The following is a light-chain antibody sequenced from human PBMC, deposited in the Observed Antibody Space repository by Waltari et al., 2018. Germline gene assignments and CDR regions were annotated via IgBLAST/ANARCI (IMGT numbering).Light chain of an antibody. J-gene: IGLJ3*02. CDR1: SSSIGSNY. CDR2: RNF. V-gene: IGLV1-47*01. Sequence: QSVLTQPPSASGTPGQRVSISCSGGSSSIGSNYVYWYQQIPGTAPKLLIYRNFQRPAGVPARIAGSKSGTSASLAISGLRPEDEADYYCAAWDDSLSGWVFGGGTKLTVL. CDR3: AAWDDSLSGWV.